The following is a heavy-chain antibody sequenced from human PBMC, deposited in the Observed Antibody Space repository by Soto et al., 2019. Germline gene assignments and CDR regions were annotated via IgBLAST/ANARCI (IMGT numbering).Heavy chain of an antibody. D-gene: IGHD1-26*01. V-gene: IGHV3-23*01. CDR2: ITSSGDST. CDR3: AKIGTYSGGHFDN. Sequence: EVQLLQSGGGLVQPGGSLRLSCAASGFTFSIYALNWVRQAPGKGLEWVSTITSSGDSTHYADSVKGRFTISRDNSKNTLYLQMNSLGAEDTAVYYCAKIGTYSGGHFDNWGQGTLVTVSS. J-gene: IGHJ4*02. CDR1: GFTFSIYA.